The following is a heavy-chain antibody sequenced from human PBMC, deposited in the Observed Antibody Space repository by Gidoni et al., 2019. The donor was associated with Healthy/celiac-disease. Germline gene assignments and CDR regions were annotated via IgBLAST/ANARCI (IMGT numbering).Heavy chain of an antibody. CDR3: ARDTPRSYDFWSGYYVGLDY. V-gene: IGHV3-33*01. CDR1: GFTFSSYG. D-gene: IGHD3-3*01. J-gene: IGHJ4*02. CDR2: IWYDGSNK. Sequence: QVQLVESGGGVVQPGKSLRLSCAASGFTFSSYGMHWVRQAPGKGLEWGAVIWYDGSNKYYEDSVKGRFTISRDNSKNTLYLQMNSLRAEDTAVYYCARDTPRSYDFWSGYYVGLDYWGQGTLVTVSS.